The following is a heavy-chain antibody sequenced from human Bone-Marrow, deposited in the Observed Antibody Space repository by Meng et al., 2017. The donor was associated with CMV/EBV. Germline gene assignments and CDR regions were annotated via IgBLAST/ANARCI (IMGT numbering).Heavy chain of an antibody. V-gene: IGHV3-11*01. D-gene: IGHD1-26*01. J-gene: IGHJ4*02. CDR2: ISGSGSTI. CDR1: GFTFSDYY. Sequence: GESLKISCAASGFTFSDYYMSWIRQAPGKGLEWVSYISGSGSTIYYADSVKGRFTISRDNAKNSLYLQMNSLRAEDTVVYYCARGVFDLVGASFDYWGQGTLVTVSS. CDR3: ARGVFDLVGASFDY.